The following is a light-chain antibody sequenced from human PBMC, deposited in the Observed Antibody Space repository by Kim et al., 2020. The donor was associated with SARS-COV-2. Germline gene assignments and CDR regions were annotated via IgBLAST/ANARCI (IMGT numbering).Light chain of an antibody. Sequence: PGQRVNISCSGSTSNIGTNLVSWYQQLPGTAPKLLIYSANQRPSGVPDRFSASKSGTSASLAISGLQSEDEADYYCAAWDASLRVVFGGGTKVTVL. CDR3: AAWDASLRVV. V-gene: IGLV1-44*01. CDR1: TSNIGTNL. CDR2: SAN. J-gene: IGLJ2*01.